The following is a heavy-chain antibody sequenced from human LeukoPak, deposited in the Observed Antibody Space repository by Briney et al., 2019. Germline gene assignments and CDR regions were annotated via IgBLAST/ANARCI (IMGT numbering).Heavy chain of an antibody. Sequence: PSGTLSLTCTVSGAYISSSYWSWVRQPPGKRLEWIGFIYYNGNTNSNPSLKSRVTISVDTSKNQFSLKLTSVTAADTAVYYCVRGNYDNRGYTNAFDIWGQGAMVTVSS. D-gene: IGHD3-22*01. CDR3: VRGNYDNRGYTNAFDI. CDR1: GAYISSSY. V-gene: IGHV4-59*01. CDR2: IYYNGNT. J-gene: IGHJ3*02.